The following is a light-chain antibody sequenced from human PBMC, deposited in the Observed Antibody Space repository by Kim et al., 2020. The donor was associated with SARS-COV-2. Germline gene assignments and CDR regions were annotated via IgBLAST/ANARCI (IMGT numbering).Light chain of an antibody. Sequence: QSVLTQPPSVSGAPGQRVTISCTGSSSNIGEGYDVPWYQQLPGTAPKLLIYGNSKRPSGVPDRFSGSKSGTSASLAITGLQAEDEADYYCQSYDSSLSGWVFGGGTQLTVL. CDR2: GNS. J-gene: IGLJ2*01. CDR3: QSYDSSLSGWV. CDR1: SSNIGEGYD. V-gene: IGLV1-40*01.